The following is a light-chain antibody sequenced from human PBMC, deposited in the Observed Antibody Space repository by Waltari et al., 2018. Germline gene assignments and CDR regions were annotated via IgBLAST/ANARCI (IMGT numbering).Light chain of an antibody. CDR3: QERSNWPSWT. CDR2: DTS. Sequence: EIVLTQSPATLSLSPGERATLSCRASQSVSRYLAWYQQKSGQAPRLLIYDTSNRATGIPARFSGSGSGTDFILTISSVEAEDFAVYYCQERSNWPSWTFGQGTKVEIK. V-gene: IGKV3-11*01. J-gene: IGKJ1*01. CDR1: QSVSRY.